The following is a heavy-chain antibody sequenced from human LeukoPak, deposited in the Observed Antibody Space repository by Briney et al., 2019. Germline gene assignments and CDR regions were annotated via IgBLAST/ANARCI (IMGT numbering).Heavy chain of an antibody. D-gene: IGHD1-14*01. J-gene: IGHJ4*02. CDR1: GYTFTSYG. CDR3: ARDYPELGFDY. V-gene: IGHV1-2*04. CDR2: INPNSGGT. Sequence: GASVKVSCKASGYTFTSYGISWVRQAPGQGLEWMRWINPNSGGTNYAQKFQGWVTMTRDTSISTAYMELSRLRSDDTAVYYCARDYPELGFDYWGQGTLVTVSS.